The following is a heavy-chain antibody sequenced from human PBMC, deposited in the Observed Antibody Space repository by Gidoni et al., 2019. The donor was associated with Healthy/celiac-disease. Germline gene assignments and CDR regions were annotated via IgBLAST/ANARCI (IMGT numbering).Heavy chain of an antibody. Sequence: QVQLQQWGAGLLKPSETLSLTCAVYGGSFSGYYWSWIRQPPGKGLEWIGEINHSGSTNYNPSLKSRVTISVDTSKNQFSLKLSSVIAADTAVYYCARWNYDFWSGYYTPYYYYGMDVWGQGTTVTVSS. CDR1: GGSFSGYY. V-gene: IGHV4-34*01. CDR3: ARWNYDFWSGYYTPYYYYGMDV. CDR2: INHSGST. D-gene: IGHD3-3*01. J-gene: IGHJ6*02.